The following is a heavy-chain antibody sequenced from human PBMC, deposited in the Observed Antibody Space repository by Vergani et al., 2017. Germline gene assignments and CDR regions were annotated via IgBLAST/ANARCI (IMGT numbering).Heavy chain of an antibody. Sequence: EVQLLESGGGLVQPGGSLRLSCAASGFTFSSYAMSWVRQAPGKGLEWVSAISGSGGSTYYADSVKGRFTISRDKSKKTLYLQMNSLRAEDTAVYYCAKDRIVGAINFDYWGQGTLVTVSS. CDR3: AKDRIVGAINFDY. V-gene: IGHV3-23*01. CDR1: GFTFSSYA. CDR2: ISGSGGST. D-gene: IGHD1-26*01. J-gene: IGHJ4*02.